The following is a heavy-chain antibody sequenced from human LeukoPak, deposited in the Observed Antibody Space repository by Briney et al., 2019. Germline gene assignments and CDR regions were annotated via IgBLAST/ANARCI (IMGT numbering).Heavy chain of an antibody. Sequence: SETLSLTCTVSGGSISSYYWSWIRQPPGKGLEWIGKINHSGSTNYNPSLKSRVTISVDTSKNQFSLRLSSVTAADTAVYYCARHWTYYDYVWGSYRPYYFDYWGQGTLVTVSS. V-gene: IGHV4-34*01. J-gene: IGHJ4*02. CDR3: ARHWTYYDYVWGSYRPYYFDY. D-gene: IGHD3-16*02. CDR2: INHSGST. CDR1: GGSISSYY.